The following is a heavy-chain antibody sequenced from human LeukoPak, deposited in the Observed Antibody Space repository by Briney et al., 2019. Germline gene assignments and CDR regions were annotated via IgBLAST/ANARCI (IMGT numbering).Heavy chain of an antibody. D-gene: IGHD2-2*01. V-gene: IGHV3-30*04. Sequence: GGSLRLSCAASGFTFSSYAMHWVRQAPGKGLEWVAVISYDGSNKYYADSVKGRFTISRDNSKNTLYLQMNSLRAEDTAVYYCAKDQRGYCSSTSCYEFDYWGQGTLVTVSS. CDR3: AKDQRGYCSSTSCYEFDY. CDR1: GFTFSSYA. J-gene: IGHJ4*02. CDR2: ISYDGSNK.